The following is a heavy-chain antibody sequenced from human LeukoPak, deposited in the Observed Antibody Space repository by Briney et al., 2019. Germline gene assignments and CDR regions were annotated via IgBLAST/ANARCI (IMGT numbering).Heavy chain of an antibody. CDR2: ISWNSGSI. Sequence: GRSLRLSCAASGFTFDDYAMHWVRQAPGKGLEWVSGISWNSGSIGYADSVKGRFTISRDNAKNSLYLQMNSLRAEDTALYYCAKEYSSGWYAYWGQGTLVTV. D-gene: IGHD6-19*01. J-gene: IGHJ4*02. CDR1: GFTFDDYA. V-gene: IGHV3-9*01. CDR3: AKEYSSGWYAY.